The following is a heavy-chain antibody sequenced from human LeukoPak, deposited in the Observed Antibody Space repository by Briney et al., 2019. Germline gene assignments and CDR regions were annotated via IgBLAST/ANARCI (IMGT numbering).Heavy chain of an antibody. V-gene: IGHV3-53*01. CDR3: ASPGYCSGSVCYSGYLQH. Sequence: GGSLRLSCAASGFTVSTNYMNWVRQAPGKGLEWVSVVYYGGDTYYADSVKGRFTISRDSSKNTLYLQMHSLRAEDTAVYYCASPGYCSGSVCYSGYLQHWGQGTLVSVST. J-gene: IGHJ1*01. CDR2: VYYGGDT. CDR1: GFTVSTNY. D-gene: IGHD2-15*01.